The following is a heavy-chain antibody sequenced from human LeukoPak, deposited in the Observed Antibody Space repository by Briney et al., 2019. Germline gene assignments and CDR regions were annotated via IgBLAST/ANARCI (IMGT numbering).Heavy chain of an antibody. V-gene: IGHV1-46*01. CDR1: GYTFTSYY. CDR2: INPSGGST. J-gene: IGHJ4*02. CDR3: AREDAAVAGTGGYFDY. Sequence: ASVKVSCKASGYTFTSYYMHWVRQAPGQGLEWMGIINPSGGSTSYAQKFQGRVTMTRDMSTSTVYMELSSLRSEDTAVYYCAREDAAVAGTGGYFDYWGQGTLVTVSS. D-gene: IGHD6-19*01.